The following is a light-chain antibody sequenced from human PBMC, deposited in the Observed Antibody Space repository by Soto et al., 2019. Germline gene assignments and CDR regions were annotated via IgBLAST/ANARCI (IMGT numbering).Light chain of an antibody. Sequence: QSALTQPASVSGSPGQSITISCTGTSSDIGGYNYVSWYQQHPGKVPKLMIFEVSNRPSGVSYRFSGSKSGNTASLTISGLQDEDEADYYCSSYTGSSTLYVFGTGTKVTVL. J-gene: IGLJ1*01. CDR2: EVS. CDR1: SSDIGGYNY. CDR3: SSYTGSSTLYV. V-gene: IGLV2-14*01.